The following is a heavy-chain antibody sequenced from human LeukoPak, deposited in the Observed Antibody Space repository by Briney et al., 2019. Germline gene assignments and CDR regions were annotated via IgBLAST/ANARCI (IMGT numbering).Heavy chain of an antibody. CDR1: GFTFSSYE. CDR3: AKDCGGDCYSATFDH. V-gene: IGHV3-48*03. Sequence: PGGTLRLSCAASGFTFSSYEMNWVRQAPGKGLEWVSYISSSGSTIYYADSVKGRFTISRDNSKNTLYLQMNSLRAEDTAVYYCAKDCGGDCYSATFDHWGQGTLVTVSS. D-gene: IGHD2-21*02. J-gene: IGHJ4*02. CDR2: ISSSGSTI.